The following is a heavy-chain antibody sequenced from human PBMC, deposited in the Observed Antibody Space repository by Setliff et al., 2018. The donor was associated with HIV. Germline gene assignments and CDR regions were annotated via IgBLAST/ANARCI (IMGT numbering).Heavy chain of an antibody. CDR1: GGSFSGYY. D-gene: IGHD3-22*01. CDR3: ARAVHSPSIYYYVFDY. V-gene: IGHV4-34*01. CDR2: IYHSGST. Sequence: PSETLSLTCAVYGGSFSGYYWTWIRQPPGKGLEWIGEIYHSGSTNYNPSLKSRVTISVDKSKNQFSLKVSSVTAADTAVYYCARAVHSPSIYYYVFDYWGQGTLVTVSS. J-gene: IGHJ4*02.